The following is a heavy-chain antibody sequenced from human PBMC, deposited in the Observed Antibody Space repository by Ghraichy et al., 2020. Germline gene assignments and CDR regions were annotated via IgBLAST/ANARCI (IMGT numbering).Heavy chain of an antibody. J-gene: IGHJ2*01. V-gene: IGHV3-23*01. CDR3: AKIGERGIWYFDL. CDR2: ISSSGDET. Sequence: LSLTCAASGFSFSSHGMSWVRQAPGKGSEWVSAISSSGDETFYADSVKGRLTISRDNSKNTLYLQMNSLRAEDTAVYYCAKIGERGIWYFDLWGRGTLVSVSS. CDR1: GFSFSSHG.